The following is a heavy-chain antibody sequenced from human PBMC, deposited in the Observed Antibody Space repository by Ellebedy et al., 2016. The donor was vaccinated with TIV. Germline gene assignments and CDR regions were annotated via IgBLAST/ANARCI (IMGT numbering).Heavy chain of an antibody. D-gene: IGHD2-15*01. CDR2: IYYSGST. CDR3: ARGVLGYCSGGSCYSNNYYGMDV. CDR1: GGSISSYY. Sequence: SETLSLTCTVSGGSISSYYWSWIRQPPGKGLEWIGYIYYSGSTNYNPSLKSRVTISVGTSKNQFSLKLSSVTAADTAVYYCARGVLGYCSGGSCYSNNYYGMDVWGQGTTVTVSS. V-gene: IGHV4-59*01. J-gene: IGHJ6*02.